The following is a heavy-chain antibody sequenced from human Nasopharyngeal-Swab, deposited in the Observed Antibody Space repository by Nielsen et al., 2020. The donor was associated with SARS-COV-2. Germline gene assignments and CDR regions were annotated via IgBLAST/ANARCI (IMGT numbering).Heavy chain of an antibody. Sequence: SVNVSCKASRGTFSRYAIRWLRQAPGQGLEWMGGIIPIFGTANYAPKFQGRVPITTDKPTSTAYMELSSLRSEATAGYYCARGDTGKYYYGSGSYSFDYWGQGTLVTVSS. CDR3: ARGDTGKYYYGSGSYSFDY. J-gene: IGHJ4*02. D-gene: IGHD3-10*01. CDR1: RGTFSRYA. V-gene: IGHV1-69*05. CDR2: IIPIFGTA.